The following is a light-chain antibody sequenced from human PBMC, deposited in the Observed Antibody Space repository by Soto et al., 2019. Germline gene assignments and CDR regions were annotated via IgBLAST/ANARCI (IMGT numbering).Light chain of an antibody. Sequence: QSVLTQSPSVSGAPGQRVTISRTGRSSNIGAGFDVHWYQQLPGTAPKLLIYGNTNRPSGVPDRFSGSKSGTSASLAITGLQAEDEADYYCQSYDSSLSGYVFGTGTKLTVL. CDR2: GNT. J-gene: IGLJ1*01. V-gene: IGLV1-40*01. CDR1: SSNIGAGFD. CDR3: QSYDSSLSGYV.